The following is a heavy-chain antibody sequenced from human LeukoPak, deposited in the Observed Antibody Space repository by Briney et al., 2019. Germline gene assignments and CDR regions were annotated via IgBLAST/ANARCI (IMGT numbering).Heavy chain of an antibody. V-gene: IGHV3-7*03. CDR2: IKQDGSEK. Sequence: GGSLRLSCAASGFTFSSYWMSWVRQAPGKGLEWVANIKQDGSEKYYVDSVKGRFTISRDNSKNTLYLQMNSLRAEDTAVYYCAKTSMVRGDDYWGQGTLVTVSS. D-gene: IGHD3-10*01. J-gene: IGHJ4*02. CDR3: AKTSMVRGDDY. CDR1: GFTFSSYW.